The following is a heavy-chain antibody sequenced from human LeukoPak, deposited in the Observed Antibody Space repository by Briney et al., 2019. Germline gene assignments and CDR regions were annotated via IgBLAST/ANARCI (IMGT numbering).Heavy chain of an antibody. CDR3: ARDPTTYYYDSSVAFDI. Sequence: ASVKVSCKASGYTFTGYYMHWVRQAPGQGLEWMGIINPSGGSTSYAQKFQGRVTMTRDTSTSTVYMELSSLRSEDTAVYYCARDPTTYYYDSSVAFDIWGQGTMVTVSS. CDR2: INPSGGST. J-gene: IGHJ3*02. CDR1: GYTFTGYY. V-gene: IGHV1-46*01. D-gene: IGHD3-22*01.